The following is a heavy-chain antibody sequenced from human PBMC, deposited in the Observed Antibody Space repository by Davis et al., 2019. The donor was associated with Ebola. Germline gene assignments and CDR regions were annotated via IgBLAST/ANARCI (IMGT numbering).Heavy chain of an antibody. D-gene: IGHD3-3*01. CDR1: GGSISSSY. CDR3: AGISEGRFLEWPNRNYYYGMDI. CDR2: INYSGST. Sequence: MPSETLSLTCTVSGGSISSSYWSWIRQPPGKGLEWIGYINYSGSTNYNPSLKSRVTMSLDTSKNQFSLKLSSVTAADTAIYYCAGISEGRFLEWPNRNYYYGMDIWGQGTTVTVSS. J-gene: IGHJ6*02. V-gene: IGHV4-59*08.